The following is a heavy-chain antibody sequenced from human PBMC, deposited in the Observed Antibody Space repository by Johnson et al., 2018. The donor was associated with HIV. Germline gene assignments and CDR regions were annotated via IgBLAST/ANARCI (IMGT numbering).Heavy chain of an antibody. J-gene: IGHJ3*02. CDR3: ARHYGWGDHWDAFDI. CDR1: GFTVSSNY. V-gene: IGHV3-74*02. D-gene: IGHD4-17*01. CDR2: FNTDGSST. Sequence: VQLVESGGGLIQPGGSLRLSCAASGFTVSSNYMHWVRQAPGKGLEWVSHFNTDGSSTNYADSVKGRFPISRDNAKNTLYLQMSSLRAEDTAVYYCARHYGWGDHWDAFDIWGQGTMVTVSS.